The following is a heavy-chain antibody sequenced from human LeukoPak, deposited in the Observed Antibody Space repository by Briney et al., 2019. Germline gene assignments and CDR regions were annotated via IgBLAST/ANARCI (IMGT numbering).Heavy chain of an antibody. CDR2: IGPTGFDR. V-gene: IGHV3-21*06. CDR1: GLTFSTSG. D-gene: IGHD1-14*01. J-gene: IGHJ4*02. CDR3: ATETNGRHYDY. Sequence: GGSLRLSCTTSGLTFSTSGFNWVRQAPGKGLEWVASIGPTGFDRYHADSIKGRFTISRDNADNFLYLQMDSLRAEDTAVYYCATETNGRHYDYWGQGTLLTVSS.